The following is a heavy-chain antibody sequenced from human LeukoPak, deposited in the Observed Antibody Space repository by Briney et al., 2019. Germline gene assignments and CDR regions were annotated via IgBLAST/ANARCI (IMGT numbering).Heavy chain of an antibody. D-gene: IGHD6-13*01. J-gene: IGHJ4*02. V-gene: IGHV3-21*04. Sequence: GGSLRLSCAASGFTFSRFSMNWVRQAPGKGLEWVSSISSSGTYIYYADSVKGRFTISRDTAKNSLYLQMNSLRAEDTALYYCARPKLRIAAAVGFDYWGQGTLVTVSS. CDR3: ARPKLRIAAAVGFDY. CDR2: ISSSGTYI. CDR1: GFTFSRFS.